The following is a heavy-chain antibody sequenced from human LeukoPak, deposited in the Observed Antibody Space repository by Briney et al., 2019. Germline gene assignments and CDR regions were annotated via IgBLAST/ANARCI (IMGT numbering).Heavy chain of an antibody. CDR3: ARGSDYYDSSGYYRPFDY. CDR1: GGSISSSSYY. D-gene: IGHD3-22*01. J-gene: IGHJ4*02. V-gene: IGHV4-39*07. Sequence: SETLSLTCTVSGGSISSSSYYWGWIRQPPGKGLEWIGSIYYSGSTYYNPSLKSRVTISVDTSKNQFSLKLSSVTAADTAVYYCARGSDYYDSSGYYRPFDYWGQGTLVTVSS. CDR2: IYYSGST.